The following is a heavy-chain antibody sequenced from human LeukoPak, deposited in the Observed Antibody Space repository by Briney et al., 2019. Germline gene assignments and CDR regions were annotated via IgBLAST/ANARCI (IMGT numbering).Heavy chain of an antibody. CDR2: IYPNTGGT. D-gene: IGHD1-7*01. CDR1: GYTFTGYY. CDR3: ARVNWNYGGDY. V-gene: IGHV1-2*02. J-gene: IGHJ4*02. Sequence: ASVKVSCKASGYTFTGYYIHWVRQAPGQGLEWMGWIYPNTGGTNYAQKFQGRVTMTRDTSISTAYMGLSRLRSDDTAVYYCARVNWNYGGDYWGQGTLVTVSS.